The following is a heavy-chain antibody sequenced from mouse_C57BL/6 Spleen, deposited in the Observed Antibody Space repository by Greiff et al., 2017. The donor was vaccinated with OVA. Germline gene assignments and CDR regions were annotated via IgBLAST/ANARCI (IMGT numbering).Heavy chain of an antibody. J-gene: IGHJ4*01. V-gene: IGHV1-69*01. D-gene: IGHD1-1*01. CDR3: ARWGYGSSSPYAMDY. CDR2: IDPSDSYT. CDR1: GYTFTSYW. Sequence: QVQLQQPGAELVMPGASVKLSCKASGYTFTSYWMHWVKQRPGQGLEWIGEIDPSDSYTTYNQKFKGKSTLTVDKSSSTAYMQLSSLTSEDSAVYYCARWGYGSSSPYAMDYWGQGTSVTVAS.